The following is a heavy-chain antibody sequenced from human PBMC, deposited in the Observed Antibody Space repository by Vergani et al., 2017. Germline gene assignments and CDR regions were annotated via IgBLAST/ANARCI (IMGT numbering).Heavy chain of an antibody. D-gene: IGHD1-26*01. J-gene: IGHJ4*02. CDR2: ISSSGSTI. Sequence: VQLLESGGDLVQPGGSLRLSCAASGFTFSDYYMSWIRQAPGKGLEWVSYISSSGSTIYYADSVKGRFTISRDNAKNSLYLQMNSLRAEDTAVYYCARDSHPLGADFDYWGQGTLVTVSS. CDR1: GFTFSDYY. CDR3: ARDSHPLGADFDY. V-gene: IGHV3-11*01.